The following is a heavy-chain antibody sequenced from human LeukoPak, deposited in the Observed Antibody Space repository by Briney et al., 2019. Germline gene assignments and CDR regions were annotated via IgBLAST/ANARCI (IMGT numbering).Heavy chain of an antibody. CDR1: GASIDNSNYY. J-gene: IGHJ5*02. D-gene: IGHD3-3*01. Sequence: PSXTLSLTCAVSGASIDNSNYYWGWIRQPPGKDLQWIGCIDYSGSTYYNPSLKSRVTISVDTSKNHFYLKLSSVTAADTAVYYCARRRYDFWTTNRRFWPFDPWGQGTLVTVSS. V-gene: IGHV4-39*02. CDR2: IDYSGST. CDR3: ARRRYDFWTTNRRFWPFDP.